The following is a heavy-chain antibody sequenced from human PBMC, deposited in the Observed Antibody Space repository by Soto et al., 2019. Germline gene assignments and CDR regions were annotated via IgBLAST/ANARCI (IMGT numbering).Heavy chain of an antibody. J-gene: IGHJ5*02. CDR3: ARVRQYCSGTSCYLDP. D-gene: IGHD2-2*01. Sequence: QVQLQESGPGLVKPSETLSLTCAVSGGPISSSNWWHWVRQPPGKGRGWIGEILHSGTTNYNPSLKSRVAISVDKSKNKFSLKLNSVTAADTAVYYCARVRQYCSGTSCYLDPWGQGTLVTVSS. V-gene: IGHV4-4*02. CDR2: ILHSGTT. CDR1: GGPISSSNW.